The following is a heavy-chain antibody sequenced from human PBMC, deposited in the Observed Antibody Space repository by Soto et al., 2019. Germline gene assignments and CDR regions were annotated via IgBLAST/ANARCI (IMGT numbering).Heavy chain of an antibody. V-gene: IGHV3-48*02. CDR2: ISSSSSNK. CDR1: GFTFSSYS. CDR3: ARVMGRHKGY. J-gene: IGHJ4*02. D-gene: IGHD2-8*01. Sequence: GGSLRLSCAVSGFTFSSYSMNWVRQAPGKGLEWVSYISSSSSNKYYADSVKGRFTISKDNAKNSLYLQMNSLRDEDTAVYYCARVMGRHKGYWGQGTLVTVSS.